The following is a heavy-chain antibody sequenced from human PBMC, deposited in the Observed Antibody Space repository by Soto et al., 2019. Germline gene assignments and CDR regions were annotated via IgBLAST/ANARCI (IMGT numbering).Heavy chain of an antibody. V-gene: IGHV3-30-3*01. CDR2: ISYDGSNK. Sequence: GGSLRLSCAASGFTFSSYAMHWVRQAPGKGLEWVAVISYDGSNKYYADSVKGRFTISRDNSKNTLYLQMNSLRAEDTAVYYCASSGYSGYDNYYFDYWGQGTLVTVSS. J-gene: IGHJ4*02. D-gene: IGHD5-12*01. CDR3: ASSGYSGYDNYYFDY. CDR1: GFTFSSYA.